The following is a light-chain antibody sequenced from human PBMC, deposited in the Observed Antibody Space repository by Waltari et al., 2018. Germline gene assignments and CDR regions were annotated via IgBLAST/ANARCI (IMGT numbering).Light chain of an antibody. CDR1: QGVRNF. CDR2: DAS. V-gene: IGKV3-11*01. CDR3: MQRTNWPLT. J-gene: IGKJ4*01. Sequence: EVVLTQSPATLSLSPGERATLSCRASQGVRNFLVWYQQKPGQGPRPLIYDASSRATGIPARFSGSGSGTDFTLTISSLEPEDFAVYSCMQRTNWPLTFGGGTKVEIK.